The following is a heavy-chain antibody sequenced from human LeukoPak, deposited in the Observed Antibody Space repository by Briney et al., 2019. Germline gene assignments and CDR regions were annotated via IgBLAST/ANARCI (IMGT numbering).Heavy chain of an antibody. CDR3: ARFGELPTVKWDV. Sequence: GGSLRLSCAASGFTFDDYAMHWVRQAPGKGLEWVSGISWNSGSIGYADFVKGRFTISRDNAKNSLHLQMNSLRAEDTAVYYCARFGELPTVKWDVWGQGTTVTVSS. V-gene: IGHV3-9*01. CDR2: ISWNSGSI. CDR1: GFTFDDYA. D-gene: IGHD3-10*01. J-gene: IGHJ6*02.